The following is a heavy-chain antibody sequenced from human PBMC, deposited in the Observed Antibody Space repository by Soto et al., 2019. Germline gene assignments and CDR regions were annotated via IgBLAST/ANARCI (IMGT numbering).Heavy chain of an antibody. V-gene: IGHV3-30-3*01. CDR3: ARDLGGGNYYGMDV. J-gene: IGHJ6*02. CDR2: ISYDGSNK. Sequence: QVQLVESGGGVVQPGRSLRLSCAASGFTFSSYAMHWVRQAPGKGLEWVAVISYDGSNKYYADSVKGRFTISRDNSKNTLYLQMNNLRAEDTAVYYCARDLGGGNYYGMDVWGQGTTVTVSS. CDR1: GFTFSSYA. D-gene: IGHD3-16*01.